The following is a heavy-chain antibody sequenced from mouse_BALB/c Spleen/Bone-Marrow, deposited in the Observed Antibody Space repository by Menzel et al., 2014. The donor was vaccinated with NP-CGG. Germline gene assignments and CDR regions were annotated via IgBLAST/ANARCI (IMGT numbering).Heavy chain of an antibody. Sequence: VQLKESGAELVKPGASVKLSCTASGFNIKDTYMHWVKQRPEQGLEWIGRIDPANGNTKYDPKFQGKATITADTSSNPAYLQLSSLTSEDTAVYYCANYNYGSSLFAYWGQGTLVTVSA. V-gene: IGHV14-3*02. J-gene: IGHJ3*01. CDR1: GFNIKDTY. CDR2: IDPANGNT. D-gene: IGHD1-1*01. CDR3: ANYNYGSSLFAY.